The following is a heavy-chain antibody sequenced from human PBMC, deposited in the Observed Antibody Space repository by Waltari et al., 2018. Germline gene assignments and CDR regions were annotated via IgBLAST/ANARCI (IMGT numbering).Heavy chain of an antibody. J-gene: IGHJ4*02. Sequence: QLQLQESGPGLVKPSETLSLTCTVSGGSISSSSYYWGWIRQPPGKGLEWIGSIYYSGRTYYNPSLKSRVTISVDTSKNQFSLKLSSVTAADTAVYYCARDLYSSGWYPGYWGQGTLVTVSS. CDR1: GGSISSSSYY. V-gene: IGHV4-39*07. CDR2: IYYSGRT. CDR3: ARDLYSSGWYPGY. D-gene: IGHD6-19*01.